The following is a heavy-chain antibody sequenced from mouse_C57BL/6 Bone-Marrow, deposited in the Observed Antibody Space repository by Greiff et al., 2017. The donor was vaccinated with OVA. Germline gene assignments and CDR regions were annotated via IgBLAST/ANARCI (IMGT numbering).Heavy chain of an antibody. V-gene: IGHV1-66*01. CDR1: GYSFTSYY. J-gene: IGHJ4*01. Sequence: QVQLQQSGPELVKPGASVKISCKASGYSFTSYYIHWVKQRPGQGLEWIGWIYPGSGNTKYNEKFKGKATLTADTSSSTAYMQLSSLTSEDSAVYYCARGNISNYKGHYYAMDYWGQGTSVTVSS. D-gene: IGHD2-5*01. CDR3: ARGNISNYKGHYYAMDY. CDR2: IYPGSGNT.